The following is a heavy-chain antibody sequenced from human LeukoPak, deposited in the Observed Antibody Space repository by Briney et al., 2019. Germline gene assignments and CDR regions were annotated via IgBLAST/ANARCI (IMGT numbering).Heavy chain of an antibody. CDR1: GFTFSSFA. V-gene: IGHV3-30-3*01. Sequence: GGSLRLSCAASGFTFSSFAVHWVRQAPGKGLEWVAHISYDGNNNYYADSVRGRFTISRDNSKNTVNLQVNSLRPEDTAVYYCAREQLYSGYYGLDVWGQGTTLTVSS. D-gene: IGHD2-21*01. CDR2: ISYDGNNN. J-gene: IGHJ6*02. CDR3: AREQLYSGYYGLDV.